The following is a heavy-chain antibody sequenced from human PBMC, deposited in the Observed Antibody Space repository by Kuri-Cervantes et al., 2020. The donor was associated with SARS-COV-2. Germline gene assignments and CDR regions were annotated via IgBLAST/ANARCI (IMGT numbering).Heavy chain of an antibody. V-gene: IGHV2-5*05. CDR3: AHGRSSIAARGAFDI. Sequence: SGPTLVKPTQTLTLTCTFSGFSLSTSGVGVGWIRQPPGKALEWLALIYWDDDKRYGPSLKSRLTITKDTSKNQVVLTMTNMDPVDTATYYRAHGRSSIAARGAFDIWGQGTMVTVSS. J-gene: IGHJ3*02. D-gene: IGHD6-6*01. CDR2: IYWDDDK. CDR1: GFSLSTSGVG.